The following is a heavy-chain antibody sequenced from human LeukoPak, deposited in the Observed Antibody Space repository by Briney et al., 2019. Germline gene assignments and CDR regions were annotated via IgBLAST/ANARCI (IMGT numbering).Heavy chain of an antibody. J-gene: IGHJ4*02. CDR1: GGSISSYY. CDR3: ARLHSSGWLNYFDY. Sequence: SETLSLTCTVSGGSISSYYWSWIRQPPGKELEWIGHVFYSGSTKYNPSLKSRVTISVDTSKNQFSLKLTSVTAADTAVFYCARLHSSGWLNYFDYWGQGALVTVSS. D-gene: IGHD6-19*01. V-gene: IGHV4-59*08. CDR2: VFYSGST.